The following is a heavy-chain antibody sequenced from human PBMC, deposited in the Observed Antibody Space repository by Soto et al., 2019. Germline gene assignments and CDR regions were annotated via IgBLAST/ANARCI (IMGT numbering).Heavy chain of an antibody. D-gene: IGHD2-2*01. CDR3: ARKDEYCSSTSCYGSYYYYMDV. J-gene: IGHJ6*03. V-gene: IGHV3-48*01. Sequence: GGSLRLSCAASGFTFSSYSMNWVRQAPGKGLEWVSYISSSSSTIYYADSVKGRLTISRDNAKNSLYLQMNSLRAEDTAVYYCARKDEYCSSTSCYGSYYYYMDVWGKGTTVTVSS. CDR1: GFTFSSYS. CDR2: ISSSSSTI.